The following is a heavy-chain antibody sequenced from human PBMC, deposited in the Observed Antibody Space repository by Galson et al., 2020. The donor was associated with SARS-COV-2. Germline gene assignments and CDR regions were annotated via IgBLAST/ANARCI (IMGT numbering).Heavy chain of an antibody. J-gene: IGHJ5*02. V-gene: IGHV3-30*04. D-gene: IGHD6-13*01. Sequence: GGSLRLSCAASGFTFSSSAMHWVRQAPGKGLEWVAIISYDGTTKYNSDSVKGRFTISRDNSKNTLYLQMNSLRPDDTAVYYCARETDDHTSSWYDHWGQGTLVTGSS. CDR2: ISYDGTTK. CDR3: ARETDDHTSSWYDH. CDR1: GFTFSSSA.